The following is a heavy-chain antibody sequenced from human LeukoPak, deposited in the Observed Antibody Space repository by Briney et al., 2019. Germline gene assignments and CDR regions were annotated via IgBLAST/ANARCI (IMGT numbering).Heavy chain of an antibody. CDR1: GGSIRSYY. V-gene: IGHV4-59*01. J-gene: IGHJ2*01. CDR2: IYYSGST. Sequence: SETLSLTCTVSGGSIRSYYWEWIRQPPGKGLEWIGYIYYSGSTDYNPSLKSRVTLSVDTSKNQFSPRLSSVTAADTAVYYCARGEPSIASTGAPPFDLWGRGTLVTVSS. CDR3: ARGEPSIASTGAPPFDL. D-gene: IGHD6-13*01.